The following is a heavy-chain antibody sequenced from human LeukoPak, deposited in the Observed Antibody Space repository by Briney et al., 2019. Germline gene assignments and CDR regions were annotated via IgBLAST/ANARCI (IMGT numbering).Heavy chain of an antibody. Sequence: ASVKVSCKASGYTFTGYYMHWVRQAPGQGLEWMGWINPNSGGTNYAQKFQGRVTTTRDTSISTAYMELSRLRSDDTAVYYCARDERAVAGTWDWFDPWGQGTLVTVSS. CDR3: ARDERAVAGTWDWFDP. CDR1: GYTFTGYY. V-gene: IGHV1-2*02. J-gene: IGHJ5*02. CDR2: INPNSGGT. D-gene: IGHD6-19*01.